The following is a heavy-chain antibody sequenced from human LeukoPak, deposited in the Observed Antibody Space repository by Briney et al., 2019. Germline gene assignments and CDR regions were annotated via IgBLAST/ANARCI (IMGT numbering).Heavy chain of an antibody. J-gene: IGHJ4*02. CDR3: ARDQGYDSSGYYPPFDY. Sequence: GASVKVSCKASGGTFSSYAISWVRQAPGQGLEWMGWINTNTGNPTYAQGFTGRFVFSLDTSVSTAYLQISSLKAEDTAVYYCARDQGYDSSGYYPPFDYWGQGTLVTVSS. D-gene: IGHD3-22*01. CDR2: INTNTGNP. CDR1: GGTFSSYA. V-gene: IGHV7-4-1*02.